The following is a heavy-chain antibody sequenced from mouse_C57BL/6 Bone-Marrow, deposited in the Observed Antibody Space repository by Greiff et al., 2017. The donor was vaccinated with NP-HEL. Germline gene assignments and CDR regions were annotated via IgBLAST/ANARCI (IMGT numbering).Heavy chain of an antibody. CDR3: ARVGGLYPIETVYFDV. V-gene: IGHV1-36*01. CDR2: VYPYNGGT. Sequence: DVKLQESGPVLVKPGPSVKISCKASGFTFTDYYMHWVKQSHGKSLEWIGLVYPYNGGTSYNQKFKGKATLTVDTSSSTAYMELNSLTSEDSAVYYCARVGGLYPIETVYFDVWGTGTTVTVSS. D-gene: IGHD1-1*01. J-gene: IGHJ1*03. CDR1: GFTFTDYY.